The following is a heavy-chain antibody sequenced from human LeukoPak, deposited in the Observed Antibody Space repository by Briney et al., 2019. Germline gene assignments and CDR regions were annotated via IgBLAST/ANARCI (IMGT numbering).Heavy chain of an antibody. V-gene: IGHV1-8*02. Sequence: GALVTVSCKASVYTFTRYDINWVRQAPGHALEWTGWMNTNSGNTGYAQKYQGRVTMTRNTSISTAYMELSSLRSEDTAVYYCAREGASTAQAFDYWGQGTLVTVSS. CDR3: AREGASTAQAFDY. CDR2: MNTNSGNT. J-gene: IGHJ4*02. D-gene: IGHD4-17*01. CDR1: VYTFTRYD.